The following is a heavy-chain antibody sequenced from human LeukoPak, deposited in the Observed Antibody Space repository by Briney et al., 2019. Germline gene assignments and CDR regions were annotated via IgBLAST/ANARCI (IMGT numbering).Heavy chain of an antibody. J-gene: IGHJ4*02. Sequence: GGSLRLSCAASGFTFRSYNVNGVRHARGKGREGVSSISSSSRCIYYAHSVKGGFTISRDNATNSLYLHMNTLRDADTAVYYCASKSSSGWYPLAYSGQATLVTVSS. CDR3: ASKSSSGWYPLAY. CDR2: ISSSSRCI. D-gene: IGHD6-19*01. CDR1: GFTFRSYN. V-gene: IGHV3-21*01.